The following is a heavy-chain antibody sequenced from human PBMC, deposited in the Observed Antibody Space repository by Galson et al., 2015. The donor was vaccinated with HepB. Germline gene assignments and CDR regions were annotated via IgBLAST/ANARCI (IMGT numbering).Heavy chain of an antibody. CDR1: GFTFSSYA. CDR3: ARDGYSSGWYDGWLDY. J-gene: IGHJ4*02. V-gene: IGHV3-30-3*01. CDR2: ISYDGSNK. D-gene: IGHD6-19*01. Sequence: LRLSCAASGFTFSSYAMHWVRQAPGKGLEWVAVISYDGSNKYYADSVKGRFTISRDNSKNTLYLQMNSLRAEDTAVYYCARDGYSSGWYDGWLDYWGQGTLVTFSS.